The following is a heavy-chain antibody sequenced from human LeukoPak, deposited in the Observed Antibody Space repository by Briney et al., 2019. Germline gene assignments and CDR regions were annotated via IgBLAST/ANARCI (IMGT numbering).Heavy chain of an antibody. D-gene: IGHD3-22*01. V-gene: IGHV4-34*01. CDR3: ASSRHYDSSSYWMYYFDF. Sequence: SETLSLTCAVYGGSFSGYYWSWIRQPPGKGLEWIAEINHSGSTNYNPSLKSRVTISIDTSKNQFSLKLSSVTAADTAVYYCASSRHYDSSSYWMYYFDFWGQGTLVTVSS. CDR2: INHSGST. J-gene: IGHJ4*02. CDR1: GGSFSGYY.